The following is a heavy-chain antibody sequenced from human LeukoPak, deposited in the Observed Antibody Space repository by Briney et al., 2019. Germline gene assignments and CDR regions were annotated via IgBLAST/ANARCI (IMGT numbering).Heavy chain of an antibody. V-gene: IGHV4-59*01. CDR1: GDSIRAFY. CDR2: IYYTGSA. Sequence: SETLSLTCTVSGDSIRAFYWSWVRQPPGKTLEWIGYIYYTGSADYNPSLRSRVTMSVDTSKNQFSLKLNSVTTADTAVYYCARLFYDSGSGTTLHFDSWGQGSLVTVSS. D-gene: IGHD3-10*01. CDR3: ARLFYDSGSGTTLHFDS. J-gene: IGHJ4*02.